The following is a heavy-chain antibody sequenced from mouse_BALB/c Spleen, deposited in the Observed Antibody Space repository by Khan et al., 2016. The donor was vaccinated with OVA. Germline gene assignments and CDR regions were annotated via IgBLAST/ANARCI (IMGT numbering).Heavy chain of an antibody. J-gene: IGHJ4*01. V-gene: IGHV2-3*01. Sequence: QVQLKESGPGLVAPSQSLSITCTVSGFSLTSYGVSWVRQPPGKGLEWLGVIWGDGNTNFHSALRSRLSISNDNSKSQVFLKLNSLHTDDTAKYYCDKDREYYAVDYWGQGTSVTVSS. CDR2: IWGDGNT. CDR3: DKDREYYAVDY. CDR1: GFSLTSYG.